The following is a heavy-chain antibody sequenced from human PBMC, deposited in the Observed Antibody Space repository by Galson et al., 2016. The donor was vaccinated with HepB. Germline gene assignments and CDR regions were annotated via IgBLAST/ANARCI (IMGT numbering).Heavy chain of an antibody. CDR2: IGGSGYST. V-gene: IGHV3-23*01. Sequence: SLRLSCAASGFIFNNYAMSWVRQAPGKGLEWVSLIGGSGYSTYYADSVLGRFTVSRDNSKNTLYLQMSTLRTEDTAVYYCARDEWLRGAIRMSDYWGQGTLVTVSS. CDR1: GFIFNNYA. J-gene: IGHJ4*02. D-gene: IGHD3-10*01. CDR3: ARDEWLRGAIRMSDY.